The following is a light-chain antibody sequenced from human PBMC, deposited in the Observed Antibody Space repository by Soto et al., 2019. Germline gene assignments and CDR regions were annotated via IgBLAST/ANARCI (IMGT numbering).Light chain of an antibody. Sequence: QSVLSEPASVSWCPGQSITISCAGTSSDVGRYNYISWYQQHPGKAPKLMIHEVSYRPSGVSSRFSGSKSGNTASLTISVLQAEDEAEYHCCSYTTRATYVFGTGTKVTVL. CDR1: SSDVGRYNY. V-gene: IGLV2-14*01. CDR3: CSYTTRATYV. J-gene: IGLJ1*01. CDR2: EVS.